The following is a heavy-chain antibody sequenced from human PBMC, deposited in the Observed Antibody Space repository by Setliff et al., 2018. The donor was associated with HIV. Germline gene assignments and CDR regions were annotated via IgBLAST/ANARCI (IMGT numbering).Heavy chain of an antibody. Sequence: ASVKVSCKASGYTFSEYAIHWVRQAPGQRLEWMGRIDTDNGYRRYSPKLQGRVTITNDTSANTAYMELRGLRSEDTAVYYCARWWAAAGCYPAIYHFDSWGQGTLVTVSS. CDR1: GYTFSEYA. V-gene: IGHV1-3*04. CDR2: IDTDNGYR. CDR3: ARWWAAAGCYPAIYHFDS. J-gene: IGHJ4*02. D-gene: IGHD2-2*01.